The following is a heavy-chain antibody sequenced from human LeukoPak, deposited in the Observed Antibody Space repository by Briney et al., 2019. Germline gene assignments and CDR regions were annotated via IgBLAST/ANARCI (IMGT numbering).Heavy chain of an antibody. CDR1: GGSFSGYY. V-gene: IGHV4-34*01. CDR3: ARHSYGGNQNNFYYYMHV. CDR2: INHSGST. Sequence: SETLSLTCAVYGGSFSGYYWSWIRQPPGKGLEWIGEINHSGSTNYNPSLKSRVTISVDTSKNQFSLRLSSVTTADTAVYYCARHSYGGNQNNFYYYMHVWGKGTTVTVSS. J-gene: IGHJ6*03. D-gene: IGHD4-23*01.